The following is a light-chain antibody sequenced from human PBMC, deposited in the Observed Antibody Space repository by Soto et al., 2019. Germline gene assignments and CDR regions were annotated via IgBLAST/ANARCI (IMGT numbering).Light chain of an antibody. V-gene: IGKV3-15*01. CDR1: QSVGSN. CDR2: GAS. Sequence: EIVMTQSPATLSVSPGERATLSCRASQSVGSNLAWYQQKPGQAPRLLIYGASTRATGIPARFSGSGSGTEVTLTISSPQSEDFGIYFCQQYNNWPPDRTFGQGTKVEIK. J-gene: IGKJ1*01. CDR3: QQYNNWPPDRT.